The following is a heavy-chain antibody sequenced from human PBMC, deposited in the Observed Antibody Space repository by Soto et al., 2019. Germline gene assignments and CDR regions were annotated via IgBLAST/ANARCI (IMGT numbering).Heavy chain of an antibody. CDR3: AADPYCGGDCYFDY. Sequence: SVKVSCKASGFTFFTSAVQWVRQARGQGLEWIGWIVVGSGNTNYAQKFQERVTITRDMSTNTACMELTSLRSEDTAVYYCAADPYCGGDCYFDYWGQGIMVTVSS. CDR2: IVVGSGNT. V-gene: IGHV1-58*01. J-gene: IGHJ4*02. CDR1: GFTFFTSA. D-gene: IGHD2-21*02.